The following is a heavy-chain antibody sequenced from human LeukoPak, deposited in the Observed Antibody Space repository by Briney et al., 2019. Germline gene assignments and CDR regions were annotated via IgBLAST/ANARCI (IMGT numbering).Heavy chain of an antibody. CDR3: AREGGDAFDI. V-gene: IGHV3-23*01. CDR2: ISVNGGTT. J-gene: IGHJ3*02. Sequence: GGSLRLSCAASGFTFSSYAMTWVRQAPGKGLEWVSSISVNGGTTYYADSVKGRFTISRDNSKNTLYLQMNSLRSEDTALYFCAREGGDAFDIWGQGTMVTVS. CDR1: GFTFSSYA. D-gene: IGHD3-16*01.